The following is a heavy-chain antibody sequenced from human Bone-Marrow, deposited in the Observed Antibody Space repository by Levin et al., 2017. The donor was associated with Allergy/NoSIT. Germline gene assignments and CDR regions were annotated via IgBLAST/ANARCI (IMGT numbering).Heavy chain of an antibody. CDR2: ITGSGYST. Sequence: PGGSLRLSCAASGFTFSNSAMSWVRQAPGKGLEWVSGITGSGYSTYYADSVKGRFTISRDNSKNTLYLQMNSLRDEDTALYYCAKGALRFLDFYKWGQGTLVTVSS. V-gene: IGHV3-23*01. CDR1: GFTFSNSA. CDR3: AKGALRFLDFYK. J-gene: IGHJ4*02. D-gene: IGHD3-3*01.